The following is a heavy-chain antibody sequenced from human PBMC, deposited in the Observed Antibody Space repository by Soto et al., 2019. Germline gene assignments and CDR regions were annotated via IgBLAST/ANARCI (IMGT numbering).Heavy chain of an antibody. V-gene: IGHV1-46*02. CDR1: GYTFQYYC. J-gene: IGHJ4*02. D-gene: IGHD3-16*01. Sequence: QVKLVQSGPEVKEPGASVRVSCKTSGYTFQYYCIHWLRQVPGQGLEWMGIINPKNGSTNYAQKFQGRITMTGDMSTSTVYVDLSSLRSDDTAVYYCGRLLRGSLEEWPAANWGQGTLVTVSS. CDR3: GRLLRGSLEEWPAAN. CDR2: INPKNGST.